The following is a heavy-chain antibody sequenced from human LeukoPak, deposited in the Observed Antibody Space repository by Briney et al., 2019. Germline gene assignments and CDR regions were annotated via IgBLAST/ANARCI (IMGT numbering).Heavy chain of an antibody. CDR3: AKEMATMNAFDI. CDR1: GFXVSSNY. D-gene: IGHD5-24*01. CDR2: IYSGGST. J-gene: IGHJ3*02. V-gene: IGHV3-66*01. Sequence: PGGSLRLSCAASGFXVSSNYISWVRQAPGKGLEWVSVIYSGGSTDYKDSVKDRFIISRDNSKNTLYLQMNSLRAEDTAVYYCAKEMATMNAFDIWGQGTMVTVSS.